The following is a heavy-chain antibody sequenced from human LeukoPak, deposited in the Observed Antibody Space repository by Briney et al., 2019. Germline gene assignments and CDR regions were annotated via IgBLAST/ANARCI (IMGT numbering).Heavy chain of an antibody. J-gene: IGHJ4*02. CDR3: ASHPRYCSGGSCYDSVNFDY. D-gene: IGHD2-15*01. V-gene: IGHV4-4*07. CDR1: GGSISSYY. CDR2: IYTSGST. Sequence: SETLSLTCTVSGGSISSYYWSWIRQPAGKGLEWIGRIYTSGSTNYNPSLKSRVTMSVDTSKNQFSLKLSSVTAADTAVYYCASHPRYCSGGSCYDSVNFDYWGQGTLVTVSS.